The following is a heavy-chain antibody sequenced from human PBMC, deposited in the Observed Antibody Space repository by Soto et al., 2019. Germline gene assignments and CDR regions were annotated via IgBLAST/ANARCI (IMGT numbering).Heavy chain of an antibody. Sequence: GASVKVSCKASGYTFTSYDINWVRQATGQGLEWMGWMNPNSGNTVYAQKFQGRVTMTRNTSISTAYMELSSLRSEDTAVYYCARVVVVIPPGYYYAMDVWGQGTTVTVSS. D-gene: IGHD3-22*01. CDR3: ARVVVVIPPGYYYAMDV. J-gene: IGHJ6*02. CDR2: MNPNSGNT. V-gene: IGHV1-8*01. CDR1: GYTFTSYD.